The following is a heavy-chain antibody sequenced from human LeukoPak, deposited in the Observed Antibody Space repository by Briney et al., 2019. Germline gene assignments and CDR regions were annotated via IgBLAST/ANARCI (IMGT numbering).Heavy chain of an antibody. D-gene: IGHD3-10*01. CDR3: ASKRHASASGAFDI. V-gene: IGHV4-4*02. CDR2: IYHSGST. J-gene: IGHJ3*02. Sequence: SETLSLTCTVSGDSISSSNWWCWVRQPPGKGLQWIGEIYHSGSTNYNPSLKSRATTSVDKSKNQFSLKLTSVTAADTAVYYCASKRHASASGAFDIWGQGTMVTVSS. CDR1: GDSISSSNW.